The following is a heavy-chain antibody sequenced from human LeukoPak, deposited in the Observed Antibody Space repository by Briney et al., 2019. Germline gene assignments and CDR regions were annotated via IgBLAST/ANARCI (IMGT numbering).Heavy chain of an antibody. J-gene: IGHJ4*02. CDR2: IYSSGST. Sequence: SETLSLTCTVSGGSISSYYWSWIRQPPGKGLEWIGYIYSSGSTNYNPSLKSRVTMSVDTSKIQFSLTLTSVTAADTAVYYCARGFYFDYWGQGTLVTVSS. CDR3: ARGFYFDY. CDR1: GGSISSYY. V-gene: IGHV4-59*12.